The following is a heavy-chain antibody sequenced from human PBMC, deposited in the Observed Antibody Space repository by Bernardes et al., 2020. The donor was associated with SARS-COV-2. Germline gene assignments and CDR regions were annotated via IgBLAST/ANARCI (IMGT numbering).Heavy chain of an antibody. D-gene: IGHD6-19*01. CDR2: IYCDDDK. CDR3: SHRRSSGWWGDWFDP. J-gene: IGHJ5*02. V-gene: IGHV2-5*02. CDR1: QFSLRPSGVG. Sequence: SGLTLWKPTQTLTLTCPFSQFSLRPSGVGVGWIRPPPGKALEWLALIYCDDDKSYNPSLKSRLTITKETSKNQVVLTMTNMDPVDTATYYCSHRRSSGWWGDWFDPWGQGTLVTVSS.